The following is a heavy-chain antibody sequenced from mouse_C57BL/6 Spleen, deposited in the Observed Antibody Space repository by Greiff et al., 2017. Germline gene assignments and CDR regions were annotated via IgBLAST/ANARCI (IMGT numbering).Heavy chain of an antibody. CDR2: IHPNSGST. J-gene: IGHJ1*03. Sequence: QVQLQQPGAELVKPGASVKLSCKASGYTFTSYWMHWVKQRPGQGLEWIGMIHPNSGSTNYNEKFKSKATLTVDKSSSTAYMQLSSLTSEDSAVDYCARKLGGDWYFDVWGTGTTVTVSS. V-gene: IGHV1-64*01. CDR1: GYTFTSYW. D-gene: IGHD4-1*01. CDR3: ARKLGGDWYFDV.